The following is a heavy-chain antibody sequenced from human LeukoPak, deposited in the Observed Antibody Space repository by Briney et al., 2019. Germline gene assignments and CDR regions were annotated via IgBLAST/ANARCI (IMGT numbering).Heavy chain of an antibody. CDR3: ARTPVRFLEWLSPFDY. Sequence: ASVKVSCNASGYTFTSYGISWVRRAPGQGLEWMGWISAYNGNTNYAQKLQGRVTMTTDTSTSTAYMELRSLRSDDTAVYYCARTPVRFLEWLSPFDYWGQGTLVTVSS. CDR2: ISAYNGNT. D-gene: IGHD3-3*01. J-gene: IGHJ4*02. V-gene: IGHV1-18*01. CDR1: GYTFTSYG.